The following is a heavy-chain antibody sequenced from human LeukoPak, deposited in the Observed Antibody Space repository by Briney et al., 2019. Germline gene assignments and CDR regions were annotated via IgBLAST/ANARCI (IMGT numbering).Heavy chain of an antibody. CDR1: GYTFTGYY. J-gene: IGHJ4*02. Sequence: RASVKVSCKASGYTFTGYYMHWVRQAPGQGLEWMGWINPNSGYTRYEQKLQGRVTTTTDTSITTAYMELSRLRSDDTAVYYCARDPTFDYWGQGTLLTVSS. V-gene: IGHV1-2*02. CDR2: INPNSGYT. CDR3: ARDPTFDY.